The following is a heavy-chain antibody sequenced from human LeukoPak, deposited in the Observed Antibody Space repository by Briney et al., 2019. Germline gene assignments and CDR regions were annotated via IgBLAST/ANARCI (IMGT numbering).Heavy chain of an antibody. J-gene: IGHJ4*02. CDR1: GFTFSSYS. D-gene: IGHD6-19*01. CDR2: ISSSSSYI. CDR3: AIDRAVAGHY. Sequence: GGSLRLSCAASGFTFSSYSMNWVREAPGKGLEWVSSISSSSSYIYYADSVKGRFTISRDNAKNSLYLQMNSLRAEDTAVYYCAIDRAVAGHYWGQGTLVTVSS. V-gene: IGHV3-21*01.